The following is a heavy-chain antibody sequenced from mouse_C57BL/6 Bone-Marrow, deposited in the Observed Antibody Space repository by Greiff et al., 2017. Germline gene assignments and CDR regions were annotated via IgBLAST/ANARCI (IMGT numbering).Heavy chain of an antibody. J-gene: IGHJ4*01. V-gene: IGHV1-55*01. CDR1: GYTFTSYW. Sequence: QVQLQQPGAELVKPGASVKMSCKASGYTFTSYWITWVKQRPGQGLEWIGDIYPGSGSTNYNEQFKSKATLTVDTSYSTAYMQLSSLKSEDSAVYYCERFDYAGDYWGQGTSVTVSS. CDR3: ERFDYAGDY. CDR2: IYPGSGST.